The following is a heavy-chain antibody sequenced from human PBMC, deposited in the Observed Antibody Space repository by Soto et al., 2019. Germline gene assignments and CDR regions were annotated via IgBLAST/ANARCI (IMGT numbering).Heavy chain of an antibody. J-gene: IGHJ4*02. CDR3: ARVYANWEWELPGF. CDR2: IWYDGSNE. V-gene: IGHV3-33*01. Sequence: QVQLVESGGGVVQPGWSLRLSCVASGFNLRSYGMHWFRQAPGKGPEWVAVIWYDGSNEKYADSVKGRFTISRDDSRNTLYLQMNSLRAEDTAVYYCARVYANWEWELPGFWGQGTRVTVSS. CDR1: GFNLRSYG. D-gene: IGHD7-27*01.